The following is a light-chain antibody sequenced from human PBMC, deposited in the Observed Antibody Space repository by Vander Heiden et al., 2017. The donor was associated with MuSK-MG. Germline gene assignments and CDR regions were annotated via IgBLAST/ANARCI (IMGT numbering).Light chain of an antibody. CDR1: QSIRSSY. CDR2: GVS. V-gene: IGKV3-20*01. CDR3: QQHGSSPPYT. J-gene: IGKJ2*01. Sequence: EIVSTQSPGTLSLSPGERATLSCRASQSIRSSYLAWYHQKPGQAPRLLIYGVSNRATGIPDRFSGSGYGTDFTLTITRLEPEDFAVYYCQQHGSSPPYTFGQGTKMEIK.